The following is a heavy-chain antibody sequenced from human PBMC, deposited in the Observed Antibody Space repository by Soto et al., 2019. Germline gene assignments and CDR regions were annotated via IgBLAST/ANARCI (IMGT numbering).Heavy chain of an antibody. CDR3: AKGPRRDSSGYYHDRKAYFDY. Sequence: GGSLRLSCAASGFTFSSYAMSWVRQAPGKGLEWVSAISGSGGSTYYADSVKGRFTISRDNSKNTLYLQMNGLRAEDTAVYSCAKGPRRDSSGYYHDRKAYFDYWGQGTLVTVSS. D-gene: IGHD3-22*01. CDR2: ISGSGGST. CDR1: GFTFSSYA. J-gene: IGHJ4*02. V-gene: IGHV3-23*01.